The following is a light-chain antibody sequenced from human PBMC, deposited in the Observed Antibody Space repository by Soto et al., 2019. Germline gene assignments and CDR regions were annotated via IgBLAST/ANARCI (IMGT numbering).Light chain of an antibody. CDR3: QHYNDFSWT. CDR2: ATS. J-gene: IGKJ1*01. Sequence: DLHLTQSPSTLSASVGDRVTITCRASQSISILLAWYQQKPGKAPNLLIYATSTLETGVSSRFSGSGSGTEFTLTISSLQPDESATYYCQHYNDFSWTFGQGTKVEIK. V-gene: IGKV1-5*03. CDR1: QSISIL.